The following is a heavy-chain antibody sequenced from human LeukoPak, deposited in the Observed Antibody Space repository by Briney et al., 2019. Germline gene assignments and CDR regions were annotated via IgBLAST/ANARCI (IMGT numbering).Heavy chain of an antibody. V-gene: IGHV4-59*01. Sequence: SETLSPTCTVSGGSISSYYWSWIRQPPGKGLEWIGYIYYSGSTNYNPSLKSRVTISVDTSKNQFSLKLSSVTAADTAVYYCARGRSPGMDVWGQGTTVTVSS. CDR3: ARGRSPGMDV. CDR2: IYYSGST. J-gene: IGHJ6*02. CDR1: GGSISSYY.